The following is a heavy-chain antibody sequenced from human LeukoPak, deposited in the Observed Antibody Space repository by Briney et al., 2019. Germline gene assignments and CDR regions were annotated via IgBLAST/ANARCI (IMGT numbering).Heavy chain of an antibody. V-gene: IGHV4-59*01. CDR1: GGSISTYY. Sequence: SETLSLTCTVSGGSISTYYSSWIRQPAGKALGWVGNIFYSGSTHYNPSLKSRVTISLGTSRNQFALKLRSVIAADTAVYYCARGFYGSGSYSPPYYYMDVWGKGTTVTISS. CDR3: ARGFYGSGSYSPPYYYMDV. CDR2: IFYSGST. J-gene: IGHJ6*03. D-gene: IGHD3-10*01.